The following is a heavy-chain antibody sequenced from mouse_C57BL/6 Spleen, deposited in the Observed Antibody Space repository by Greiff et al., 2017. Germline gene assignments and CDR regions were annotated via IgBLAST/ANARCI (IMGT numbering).Heavy chain of an antibody. J-gene: IGHJ4*01. Sequence: EVKLLESGPGLVKPSQSLSLTCSVTGYSITSGYYWNWIRQFPGNKLEWMGYISYDGSNNYNPSLKNRISITRDTSKNQFFLKLNSVTTEDTATYYCARDYYYGSSPLAMDYWGQGTSVTVSS. D-gene: IGHD1-1*01. V-gene: IGHV3-6*01. CDR1: GYSITSGYY. CDR2: ISYDGSN. CDR3: ARDYYYGSSPLAMDY.